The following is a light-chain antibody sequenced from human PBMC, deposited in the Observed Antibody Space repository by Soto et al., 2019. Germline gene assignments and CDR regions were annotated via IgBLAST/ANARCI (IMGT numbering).Light chain of an antibody. CDR3: QQGGGSLWT. V-gene: IGKV3-20*01. CDR1: QAVRSDF. Sequence: EIVLTQSPGTLSMSPGERATLSCRASQAVRSDFLAWYQHKPGQAPRLVIYGASTRATGIPDRFSGSGSGTDFTLTISRLEPEVVAVYYCQQGGGSLWTFGQGTKLEIK. J-gene: IGKJ1*01. CDR2: GAS.